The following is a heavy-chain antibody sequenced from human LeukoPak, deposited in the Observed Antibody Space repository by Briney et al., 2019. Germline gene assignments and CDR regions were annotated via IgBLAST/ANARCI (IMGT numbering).Heavy chain of an antibody. Sequence: GGSLRLSCAASGFTVSSNYMSWVRQAPGKGLEWVSAISGSGGSTYYADSVKGRFTISRDNSKNTLYLQMNSLRAEDTAVYYCAKDLITYPTQGFDYWGQGTLVTVSS. V-gene: IGHV3-23*01. CDR3: AKDLITYPTQGFDY. J-gene: IGHJ4*02. CDR2: ISGSGGST. CDR1: GFTVSSNY. D-gene: IGHD2-8*01.